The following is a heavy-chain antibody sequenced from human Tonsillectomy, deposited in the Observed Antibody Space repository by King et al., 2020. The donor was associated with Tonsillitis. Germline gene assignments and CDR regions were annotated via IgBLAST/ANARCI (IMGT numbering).Heavy chain of an antibody. D-gene: IGHD5/OR15-5a*01. Sequence: VQLVESGGGVVQPGRSLRLSCAASGFTFSYHHMHWVRQAPGKGLEWVAVIASDGGKTSYVDSVRGRFTTSRDNSKNTVFLQMRSLRIEDTAVYYCASRISVSSANDAFDLWGQGTMVTVSS. CDR3: ASRISVSSANDAFDL. V-gene: IGHV3-30*03. CDR1: GFTFSYHH. CDR2: IASDGGKT. J-gene: IGHJ3*01.